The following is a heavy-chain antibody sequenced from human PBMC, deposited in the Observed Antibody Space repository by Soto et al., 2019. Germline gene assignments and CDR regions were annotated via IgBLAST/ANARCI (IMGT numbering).Heavy chain of an antibody. D-gene: IGHD5-18*01. CDR3: ARENSVQGWLHHFDH. J-gene: IGHJ4*02. CDR2: ISDDGASI. Sequence: GGSLRLSCEASGFSFSSFAMNWVRQAPGRGLEWVSYISDDGASIYYADSLKGRFTISRDNAKNSLSLQMNNLRAEDTAVYYGARENSVQGWLHHFDHWGLGTLVTVSS. V-gene: IGHV3-48*03. CDR1: GFSFSSFA.